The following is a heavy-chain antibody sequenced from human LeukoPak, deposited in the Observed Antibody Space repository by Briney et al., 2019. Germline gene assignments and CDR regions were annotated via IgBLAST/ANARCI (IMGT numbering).Heavy chain of an antibody. CDR2: ISAYNGNT. V-gene: IGHV1-18*01. Sequence: ASVKVSCKASGYSFNSQGMNWVRQAPGQGLEWMGWISAYNGNTNYAQKLQGRVTMTTDTSTSTAYMELRSLRSDDTAVYYCARLTTYDSSGYYIHFDYWGQGTLVTVSS. J-gene: IGHJ4*02. CDR1: GYSFNSQG. D-gene: IGHD3-22*01. CDR3: ARLTTYDSSGYYIHFDY.